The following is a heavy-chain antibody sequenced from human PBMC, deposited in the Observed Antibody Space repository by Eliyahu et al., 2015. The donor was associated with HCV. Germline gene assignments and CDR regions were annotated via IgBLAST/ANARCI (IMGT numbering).Heavy chain of an antibody. CDR2: ISSSSSTI. V-gene: IGHV3-48*02. CDR3: ARRGIAVAGTWWPKYYYYYMDV. D-gene: IGHD6-19*01. CDR1: GFTFSSYS. J-gene: IGHJ6*03. Sequence: EVQLVESGGGLVQPGGSLRLSCAASGFTFSSYSMNWVRQAPGKGLEWVSYISSSSSTIYYADSVKGRFTISRDNAKNSLYLQMNSLRDEDTAVYYCARRGIAVAGTWWPKYYYYYMDVWGKGTTVTVSS.